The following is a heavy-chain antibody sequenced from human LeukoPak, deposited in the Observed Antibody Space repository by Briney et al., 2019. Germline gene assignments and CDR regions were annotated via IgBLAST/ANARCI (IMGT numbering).Heavy chain of an antibody. D-gene: IGHD2-21*02. V-gene: IGHV4-39*07. CDR1: GGSISSSSYY. Sequence: PSETLSLTCTVSGGSISSSSYYWGWIRQPPGKGLEWIGGIYYSGSTYYNPSLKSRVTISVDTSKNQFSLKLSSVTAADTAVYYCARRAYCGGDCYEDYWGQGTLVTVSS. CDR3: ARRAYCGGDCYEDY. CDR2: IYYSGST. J-gene: IGHJ4*02.